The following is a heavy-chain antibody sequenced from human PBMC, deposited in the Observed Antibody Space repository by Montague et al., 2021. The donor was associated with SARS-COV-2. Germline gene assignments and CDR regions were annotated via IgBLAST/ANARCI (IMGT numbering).Heavy chain of an antibody. V-gene: IGHV4-59*08. CDR2: IYYSGST. J-gene: IGHJ1*01. Sequence: SETLSLTCTVSGGSISRYYWSWIRQPTGKGLEWIGYIYYSGSTNYNPSLKSRVTISVDTSKNQFSLNLSSVTAADTAVYYCARHVSGSLTHFHHWGQGSLVTVSS. CDR1: GGSISRYY. CDR3: ARHVSGSLTHFHH. D-gene: IGHD1-26*01.